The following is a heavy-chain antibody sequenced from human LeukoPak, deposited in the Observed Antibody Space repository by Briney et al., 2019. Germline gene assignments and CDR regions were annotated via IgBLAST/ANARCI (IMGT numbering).Heavy chain of an antibody. V-gene: IGHV3-21*01. J-gene: IGHJ4*02. CDR3: ARDRIAAAGSFDY. Sequence: PGGSLRLSCAASGFTFSSYSMNWVRQAPGKGLEWVSSISCNSRYIYYADSVKGRFTISRDNAKNSLYLQMNSLRAEDTAVYYCARDRIAAAGSFDYWGQGTLVTVSS. D-gene: IGHD6-13*01. CDR2: ISCNSRYI. CDR1: GFTFSSYS.